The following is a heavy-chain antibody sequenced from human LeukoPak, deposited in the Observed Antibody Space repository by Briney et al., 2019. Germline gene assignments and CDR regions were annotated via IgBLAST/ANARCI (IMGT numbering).Heavy chain of an antibody. CDR1: GGTFSSYA. Sequence: GASVKVSCKASGGTFSSYAISWVRQAPGQGLEWMGRIIPILGIANYAQKLQGRVTMTTDTSTSTAYMELRSLRSDDTAVYYCARVPRSSSGWYTEDAFDIWGQGTMVTVSS. J-gene: IGHJ3*02. CDR2: IIPILGIA. V-gene: IGHV1-69*04. D-gene: IGHD6-19*01. CDR3: ARVPRSSSGWYTEDAFDI.